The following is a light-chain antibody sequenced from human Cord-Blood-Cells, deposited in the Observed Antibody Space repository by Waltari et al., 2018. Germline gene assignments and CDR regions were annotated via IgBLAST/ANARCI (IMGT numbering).Light chain of an antibody. V-gene: IGKV1-39*01. Sequence: DIQMTQSPSSLSASVGDSDTLTCRASQSISSYLNWYQQKPGKAPNLLIYAASSCESGVPSRFSGSGSGTDVALTISSLQPGDFATYDCQQSYSTPLTFGGGTKVEIK. J-gene: IGKJ4*01. CDR3: QQSYSTPLT. CDR2: AAS. CDR1: QSISSY.